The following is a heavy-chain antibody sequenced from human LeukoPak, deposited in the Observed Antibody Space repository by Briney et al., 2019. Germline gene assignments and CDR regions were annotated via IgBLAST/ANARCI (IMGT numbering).Heavy chain of an antibody. CDR2: FDPEDGEI. Sequence: ASVKVSCKVSEYTLTELSMHWVRQAPGKGLEWLGGFDPEDGEIIYAQKFQGRVTMSDDTSTDTAYMELGSLRSDDTAVYYCAADRGDYSGSYWTAFEIWGQGTMVTVSS. V-gene: IGHV1-24*01. CDR3: AADRGDYSGSYWTAFEI. J-gene: IGHJ3*02. CDR1: EYTLTELS. D-gene: IGHD1-26*01.